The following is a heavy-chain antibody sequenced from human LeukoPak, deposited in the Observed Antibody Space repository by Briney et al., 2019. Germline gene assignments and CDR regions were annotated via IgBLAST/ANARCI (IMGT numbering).Heavy chain of an antibody. D-gene: IGHD3-3*01. CDR3: ARGAPGSSSSAFDI. Sequence: PSQTLSLTCTVSGGSITSGSYYWSWIRQPAGKGLEWIGRIYTSGSTNYNPSLKSRVTISVDTSKNQFSLKLSSVTAADTAVYYCARGAPGSSSSAFDIWGQGTMVTVSS. J-gene: IGHJ3*02. CDR1: GGSITSGSYY. CDR2: IYTSGST. V-gene: IGHV4-61*02.